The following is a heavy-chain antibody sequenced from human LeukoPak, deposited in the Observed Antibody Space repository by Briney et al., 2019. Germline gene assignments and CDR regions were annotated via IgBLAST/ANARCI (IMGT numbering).Heavy chain of an antibody. CDR1: GGSISSYY. CDR3: ARGGDGYNSQY. V-gene: IGHV4-59*01. CDR2: IYYSGST. J-gene: IGHJ4*02. Sequence: SETLSLTCTVSGGSISSYYWSWIRQPPGEGLEWIGYIYYSGSTNYNPSLKSRVTISVDTSKYQFSLKLSSVTAADTAVYYCARGGDGYNSQYWGQGTLVTVSS. D-gene: IGHD5-24*01.